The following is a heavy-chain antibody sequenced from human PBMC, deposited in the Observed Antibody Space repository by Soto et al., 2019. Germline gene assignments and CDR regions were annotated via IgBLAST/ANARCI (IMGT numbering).Heavy chain of an antibody. CDR2: ISGSGGST. J-gene: IGHJ4*02. Sequence: PGGSLRLSCVASGFTFSSYAMSWVRQAPGKGLEWVSAISGSGGSTYYADFVKGRFTISRDNSKNTLYLQMNSLRAEDTAVYYCAKPPRRIAARPGYFDYWGQGTLVTVSS. CDR3: AKPPRRIAARPGYFDY. D-gene: IGHD6-6*01. V-gene: IGHV3-23*01. CDR1: GFTFSSYA.